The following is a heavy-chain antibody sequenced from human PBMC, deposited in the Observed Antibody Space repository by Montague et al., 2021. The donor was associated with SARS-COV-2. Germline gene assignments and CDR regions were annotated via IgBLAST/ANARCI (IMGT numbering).Heavy chain of an antibody. CDR1: GTSFSGYY. V-gene: IGHV4-34*01. D-gene: IGHD3-10*01. CDR3: ARLRDGVVPSPILGVGPYYSYYYMDV. CDR2: INHGGST. J-gene: IGHJ6*03. Sequence: SETLSLTCAVHGTSFSGYYWNWIRQPPGKGLEWIGEINHGGSTKYSPSLKNRLTISADTSKNQFSLKLTSVAAADTAVYYCARLRDGVVPSPILGVGPYYSYYYMDVRGRGTTVTVSS.